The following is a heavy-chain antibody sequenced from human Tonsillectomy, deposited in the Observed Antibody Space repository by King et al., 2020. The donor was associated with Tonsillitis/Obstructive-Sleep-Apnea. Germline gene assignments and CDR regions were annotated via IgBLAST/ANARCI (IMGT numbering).Heavy chain of an antibody. Sequence: VQLQQWGAGLLKPSETLSLTCGVYGGSFSGYYWSWIRQPPGKGLEWIGEINHSGSTDYNSSLKSRVTISRDTSKNHLSLRLTPVTAADTAVYYCGTNAGDYYYYMDVWGKGTTVTVSS. CDR1: GGSFSGYY. CDR3: GTNAGDYYYYMDV. D-gene: IGHD2-2*01. V-gene: IGHV4-34*01. CDR2: INHSGST. J-gene: IGHJ6*03.